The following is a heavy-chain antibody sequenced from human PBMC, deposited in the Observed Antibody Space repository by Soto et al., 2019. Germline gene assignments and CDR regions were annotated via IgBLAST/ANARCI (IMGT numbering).Heavy chain of an antibody. CDR3: AREGEYCSGGSCTYFAY. CDR1: GFTFTNYA. D-gene: IGHD2-15*01. V-gene: IGHV3-30-3*01. J-gene: IGHJ4*02. CDR2: VSYDGNTK. Sequence: QVQLVESGGGVVQPGRSLRLSCAASGFTFTNYAMYWVRQAPGKGLEWVAFVSYDGNTKHYAASVRGRFTVSRDNSENTVYLQLNSLRAEDTAVYYCAREGEYCSGGSCTYFAYWGQGTLVTVSS.